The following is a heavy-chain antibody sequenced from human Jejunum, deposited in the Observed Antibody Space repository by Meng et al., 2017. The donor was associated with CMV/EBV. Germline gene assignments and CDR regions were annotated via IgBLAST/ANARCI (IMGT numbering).Heavy chain of an antibody. CDR3: AKDDCDITNCWQFYGLDV. CDR2: IRFDGSTK. J-gene: IGHJ6*02. Sequence: NNYCLHWVRLAPGQGLEWVAFIRFDGSTKGLGECVKGRFTISRDNSKNTLAMQMNSLRTEDTAVYYCAKDDCDITNCWQFYGLDVWGQGTTVTVSS. D-gene: IGHD2-2*01. V-gene: IGHV3-30*02. CDR1: NNYC.